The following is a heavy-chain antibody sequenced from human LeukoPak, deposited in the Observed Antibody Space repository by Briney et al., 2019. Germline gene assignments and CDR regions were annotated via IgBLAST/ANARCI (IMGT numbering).Heavy chain of an antibody. CDR1: GFTFSSYA. Sequence: GGSVRLSCAASGFTFSSYAMSWVSQAPGKGLEWVSAISGSGGSTYYADSVKGRFTISRDNSKNTLYLQMNSLRAEDTAVYYCAKRIAARPLLCFDYWGQGTLVTVSS. V-gene: IGHV3-23*01. D-gene: IGHD6-6*01. CDR3: AKRIAARPLLCFDY. CDR2: ISGSGGST. J-gene: IGHJ4*02.